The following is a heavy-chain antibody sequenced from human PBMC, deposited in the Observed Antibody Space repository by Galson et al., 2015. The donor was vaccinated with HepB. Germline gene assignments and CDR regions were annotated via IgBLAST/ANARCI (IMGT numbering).Heavy chain of an antibody. Sequence: QSGAEVKKPGESLTISCKGSGYSFTSYWITWVRQMPGKGLEWMGRIDPSDSYTNYSPSFQGHVTISADKSISTAYLQWSSLKASDTTMYYCARETWGYDTFTGHPPDCWGQGTLVTVSS. CDR3: ARETWGYDTFTGHPPDC. D-gene: IGHD3-9*01. V-gene: IGHV5-10-1*01. CDR1: GYSFTSYW. J-gene: IGHJ4*02. CDR2: IDPSDSYT.